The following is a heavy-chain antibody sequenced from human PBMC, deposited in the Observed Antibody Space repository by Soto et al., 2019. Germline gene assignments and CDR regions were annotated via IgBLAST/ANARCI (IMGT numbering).Heavy chain of an antibody. D-gene: IGHD2-2*01. J-gene: IGHJ6*02. CDR3: ARFVRSCSATTCSARADV. CDR2: IYSGGST. Sequence: QVQLQESGPGLVKTSETLSLTCTVSGGFVTSDTNSWSWIRQTPGKRLEWIGFIYSGGSTKNPSLRSRVTMSVDTSKNQFSLKLRSVIVADTAVYHCARFVRSCSATTCSARADVWGQGITVTVSS. CDR1: GGFVTSDTNS. V-gene: IGHV4-61*01.